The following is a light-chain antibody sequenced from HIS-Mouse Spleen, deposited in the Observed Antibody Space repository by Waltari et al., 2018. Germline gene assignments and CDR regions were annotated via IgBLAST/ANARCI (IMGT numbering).Light chain of an antibody. J-gene: IGLJ2*01. CDR1: NIGSKR. CDR3: QVWDSSSDHVV. CDR2: DAS. V-gene: IGLV3-21*03. Sequence: SYVLTQPPSVSVAPGKTARITCGGNNIGSKRVHWYQQKPGQAPGLVVYDASDRTSGIPERFSGSNSGNTATLTISRVEAGDEADYYCQVWDSSSDHVVFGGGTKLTVL.